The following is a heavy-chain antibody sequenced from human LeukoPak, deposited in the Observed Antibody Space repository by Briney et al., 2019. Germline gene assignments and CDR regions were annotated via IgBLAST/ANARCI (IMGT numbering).Heavy chain of an antibody. CDR3: ARDASGWGFTDY. V-gene: IGHV3-48*02. D-gene: IGHD6-19*01. Sequence: PGGSLRLSCAASGFTFSSYSMNWVRQAPGKGLEWVSYISSSYSTMYYADSVRGRFTISRDNAKNSLYLQMTSLRDEDTAVYYCARDASGWGFTDYWGQGTLVTVSS. CDR2: ISSSYSTM. J-gene: IGHJ4*02. CDR1: GFTFSSYS.